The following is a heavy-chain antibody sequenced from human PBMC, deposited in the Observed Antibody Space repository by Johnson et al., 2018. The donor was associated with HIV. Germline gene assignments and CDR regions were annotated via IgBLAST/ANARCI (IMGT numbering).Heavy chain of an antibody. J-gene: IGHJ3*02. CDR3: ARGRITMVQGVIFGAFDI. D-gene: IGHD3-10*01. Sequence: QVQLVESGGGLVKPGGSLRLSCVGSGFTFSDYYMSWVRQAPGKGLEWVAVISYDGSNKYYADSVKGRFTISRDNSKNTLYLQMNSLRAEDTAVYYCARGRITMVQGVIFGAFDIWGQGTMVTVSS. CDR2: ISYDGSNK. V-gene: IGHV3-30*03. CDR1: GFTFSDYY.